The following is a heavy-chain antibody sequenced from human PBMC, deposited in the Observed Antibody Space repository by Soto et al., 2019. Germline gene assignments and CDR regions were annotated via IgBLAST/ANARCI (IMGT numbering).Heavy chain of an antibody. CDR3: AREAAIDYYYGSGSYYGPLDY. V-gene: IGHV3-21*01. J-gene: IGHJ4*02. D-gene: IGHD3-10*01. CDR2: ISSSSSYI. CDR1: GFTFSSYS. Sequence: GGSLRLSCAASGFTFSSYSMNWVRQAPGKGLEWVSSISSSSSYIYYADSVKGRFTISRDNAKNSLYLQMNSLRAEDTAVYYCAREAAIDYYYGSGSYYGPLDYWGQGTLVTVSS.